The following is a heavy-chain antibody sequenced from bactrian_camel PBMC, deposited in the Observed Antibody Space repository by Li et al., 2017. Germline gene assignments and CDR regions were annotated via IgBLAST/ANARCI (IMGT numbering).Heavy chain of an antibody. D-gene: IGHD2*01. Sequence: LVESGGGLVQPGGSLRLSCAASGFTFARYSMGWVRQAPGKGLEWVSAISWGGESTDYVDSVKGRFTISRDNAKNTVYLTMDSLKPEDTAVYYCATDDYSGGDYWGQGTQVTVS. J-gene: IGHJ4*01. V-gene: IGHV3-1*01. CDR1: GFTFARYS. CDR2: ISWGGEST. CDR3: ATDDYSGGDY.